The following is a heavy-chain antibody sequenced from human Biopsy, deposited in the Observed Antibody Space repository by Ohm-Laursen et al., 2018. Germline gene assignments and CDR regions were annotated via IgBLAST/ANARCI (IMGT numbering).Heavy chain of an antibody. V-gene: IGHV4-59*08. CDR1: GGSISSYY. CDR2: IYYTGST. J-gene: IGHJ2*01. D-gene: IGHD1-26*01. CDR3: AGHAPSYSGSYWRYFDL. Sequence: PSQTLSLTWTVSGGSISSYYWSWIRQPPGKGLEWIGYIYYTGSTNYNPSLKSRVTISVDTSMNHLSLRLTFVTAADTAVYYCAGHAPSYSGSYWRYFDLWGRGTLVTVSS.